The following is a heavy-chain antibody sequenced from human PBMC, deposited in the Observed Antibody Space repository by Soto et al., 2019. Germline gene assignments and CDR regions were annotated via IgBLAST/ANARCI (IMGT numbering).Heavy chain of an antibody. D-gene: IGHD4-17*01. Sequence: AGGSLRLSCAASGFTFSSYAMTWVRQAPGKGLEWVSSISGSGGSTYYADSVKGRFTISRDNSKNTLYLQLNSLRVEDTALYYCAKAQYITVTRSPLDSWGQGTLVTVSS. J-gene: IGHJ4*02. CDR2: ISGSGGST. CDR3: AKAQYITVTRSPLDS. V-gene: IGHV3-23*01. CDR1: GFTFSSYA.